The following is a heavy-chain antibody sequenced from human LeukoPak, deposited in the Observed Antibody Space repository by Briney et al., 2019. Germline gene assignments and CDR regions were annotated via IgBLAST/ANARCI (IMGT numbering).Heavy chain of an antibody. CDR3: ARDRSDYSRYFYYGLDV. CDR2: IKQDGSEK. V-gene: IGHV3-7*01. D-gene: IGHD1-26*01. Sequence: ETLSLTCAVYGGSFSGYYWSWIRQPPGKGLEWVANIKQDGSEKYYVDSVKGRFTISRDNAKNSLYLQMNSLRAEDTAVYYCARDRSDYSRYFYYGLDVWGQGTTVTVSS. CDR1: GGSFSGYY. J-gene: IGHJ6*02.